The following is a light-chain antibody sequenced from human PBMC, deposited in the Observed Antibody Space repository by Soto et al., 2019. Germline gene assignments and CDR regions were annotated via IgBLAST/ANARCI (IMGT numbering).Light chain of an antibody. J-gene: IGKJ1*01. V-gene: IGKV1-27*01. CDR2: GAS. CDR3: QAFNSAPRP. Sequence: QMTQSPSSLSASLGDRVTITCRASQGIREYVAWYQQKPGKVPKLLIYGASTLQSGVPSRFSGSGSGTDFTLIISSLQPEDLGTYYCQAFNSAPRPFGQGTKVEIK. CDR1: QGIREY.